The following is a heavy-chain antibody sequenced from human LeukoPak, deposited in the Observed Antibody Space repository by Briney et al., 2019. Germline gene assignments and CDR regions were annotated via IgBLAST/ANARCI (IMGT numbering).Heavy chain of an antibody. CDR2: IYHSGST. D-gene: IGHD2-15*01. J-gene: IGHJ4*02. CDR1: GYSISSGYY. Sequence: SETLSLTCTVSGYSISSGYYWGWIRQPPGKGLEWIGSIYHSGSTNYNPSLKSRVTISVDKSKNQFSLKLSSVTAADTAVYYCARDCLGGGSCYGYWGQGTLVTVSS. V-gene: IGHV4-38-2*02. CDR3: ARDCLGGGSCYGY.